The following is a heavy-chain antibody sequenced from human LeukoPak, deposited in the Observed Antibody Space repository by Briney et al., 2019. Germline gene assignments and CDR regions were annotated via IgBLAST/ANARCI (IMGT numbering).Heavy chain of an antibody. CDR2: ISGSGGST. D-gene: IGHD1-26*01. Sequence: GGSLRLSCAASGFTFSSYAMSWVRQAPGKGLEWVSAISGSGGSTYHADSVKGRFTISRDNSKNTPYLQMNSLRAEDTAVYYCAKGRLGGATYEFDYWGQGTLVTVSS. V-gene: IGHV3-23*01. J-gene: IGHJ4*02. CDR1: GFTFSSYA. CDR3: AKGRLGGATYEFDY.